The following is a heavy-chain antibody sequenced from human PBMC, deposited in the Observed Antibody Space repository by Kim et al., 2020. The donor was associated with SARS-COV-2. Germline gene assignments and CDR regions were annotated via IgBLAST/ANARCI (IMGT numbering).Heavy chain of an antibody. CDR2: IYYSGST. J-gene: IGHJ5*02. CDR1: GGSISSYY. V-gene: IGHV4-59*01. CDR3: ARDQSYNWFDP. Sequence: SETLSLTCTVSGGSISSYYWSWIRQPPGKGLEWIGYIYYSGSTNYNPSLKSRATISVDTSKNQFSLKLSPVTAADTAVYYCARDQSYNWFDPWGQGTLVTVSS.